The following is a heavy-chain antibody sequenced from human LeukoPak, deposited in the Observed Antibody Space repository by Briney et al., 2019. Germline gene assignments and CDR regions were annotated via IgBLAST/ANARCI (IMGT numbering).Heavy chain of an antibody. CDR1: GGSISSYY. CDR2: IYYSGST. V-gene: IGHV4-59*01. CDR3: ARSPQYIAAAGGRWYFDL. Sequence: SETLSLTCTVSGGSISSYYWSWIRQPPGKGLEWIGYIYYSGSTNYNPSLKSRVTISVDTSKNQFSLKLSYVTAADTAVYYCARSPQYIAAAGGRWYFDLWGRGTLVTVSS. J-gene: IGHJ2*01. D-gene: IGHD6-13*01.